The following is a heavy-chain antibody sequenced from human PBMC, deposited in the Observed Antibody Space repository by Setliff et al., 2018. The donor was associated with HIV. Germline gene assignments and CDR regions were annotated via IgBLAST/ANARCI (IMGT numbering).Heavy chain of an antibody. CDR3: AADRSWEEGCIGDNCYRGYTWFDP. J-gene: IGHJ5*02. CDR1: GYTFTSYH. V-gene: IGHV1-46*01. D-gene: IGHD2-15*01. CDR2: IKPSGGST. Sequence: ASVKVSCKASGYTFTSYHMHWVRQAPGQGLEWMGVIKPSGGSTSYAKKFQGRVSMTRDTSTSTAYMELSSLRSEDTAVNYCAADRSWEEGCIGDNCYRGYTWFDPWGQGTMVTVSS.